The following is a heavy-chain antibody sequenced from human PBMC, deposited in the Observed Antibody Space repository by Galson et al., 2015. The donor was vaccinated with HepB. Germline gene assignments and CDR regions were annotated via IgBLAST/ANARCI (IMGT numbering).Heavy chain of an antibody. J-gene: IGHJ4*02. V-gene: IGHV4-34*01. CDR3: ARGAGIVVVTSRLLDY. Sequence: SETLSLTCAVYGGSFSGYYWSWIRQPPGKGLEWIGEINHSGSTNYNPSLKSRVTISVDTSKNQFSLKLSSVTAADTAVYYCARGAGIVVVTSRLLDYWGQGTLVTVSS. CDR2: INHSGST. CDR1: GGSFSGYY. D-gene: IGHD2-21*02.